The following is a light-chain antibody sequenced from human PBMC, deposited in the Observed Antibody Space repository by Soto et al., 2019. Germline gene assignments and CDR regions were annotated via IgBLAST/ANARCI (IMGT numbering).Light chain of an antibody. Sequence: QSVLTQPPSVSGTPGQRVTISCSGSISNIGNNYVYWFQQLPGTAPKVLSNRNDQRPSGVPDRFSGSKLGSSPSLPISGRXXXXXXXYYXAAWDDTVRSYVFGTGTK. CDR2: RND. J-gene: IGLJ1*01. CDR3: AAWDDTVRSYV. V-gene: IGLV1-47*01. CDR1: ISNIGNNY.